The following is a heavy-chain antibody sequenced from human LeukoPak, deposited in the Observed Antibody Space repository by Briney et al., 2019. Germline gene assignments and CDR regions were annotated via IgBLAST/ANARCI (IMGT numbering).Heavy chain of an antibody. D-gene: IGHD5-18*01. J-gene: IGHJ4*02. V-gene: IGHV1-2*02. CDR1: GYTFTSYD. CDR2: INPNSGGT. CDR3: ARGYSYGYFSY. Sequence: ASVKVSCKASGYTFTSYDINWVRQAPGQGLEWMGWINPNSGGTNYAQKFQGRVTMTRDTSISTAYMELSRLRSDDTAVYYCARGYSYGYFSYWGQGTLVTVSS.